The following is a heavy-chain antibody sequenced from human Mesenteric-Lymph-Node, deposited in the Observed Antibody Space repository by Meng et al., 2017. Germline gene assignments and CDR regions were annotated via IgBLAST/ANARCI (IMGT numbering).Heavy chain of an antibody. D-gene: IGHD2-15*01. V-gene: IGHV4-4*03. CDR3: VRHGGKYFDS. CDR2: IYLAGSP. CDR1: GGSTGSIFY. Sequence: VHLRLSRPVLAAPPGTLSLPSSVAGGSTGSIFYWSWVRQSPGKGLEWIGQIYLAGSPNYNPSLESRVTISVDKSKNQFSLRLTSVTAADTAIFYCVRHGGKYFDSWGQGTLVTVSS. J-gene: IGHJ4*02.